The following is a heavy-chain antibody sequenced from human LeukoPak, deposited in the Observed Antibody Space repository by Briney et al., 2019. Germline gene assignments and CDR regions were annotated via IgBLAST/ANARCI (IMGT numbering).Heavy chain of an antibody. J-gene: IGHJ6*02. V-gene: IGHV1-69*05. CDR2: ISPISETP. CDR3: ARRGDGYNYEVYYYYGMDV. D-gene: IGHD5-24*01. Sequence: SVKVSCKASGGIFSTSAISWVRQAPGHGLEWMGGISPISETPNYALRFQGRVTITRDESTATAYMELSSLRSEDTAVYYCARRGDGYNYEVYYYYGMDVWGQGTTVTVSS. CDR1: GGIFSTSA.